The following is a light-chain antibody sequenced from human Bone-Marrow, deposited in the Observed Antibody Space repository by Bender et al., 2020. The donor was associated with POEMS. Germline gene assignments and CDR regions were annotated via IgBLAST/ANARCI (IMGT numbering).Light chain of an antibody. Sequence: QSVLTQPPSASGTPGQRVTISCSGSNSNIGTNAVNWYQQFPGTAPKLLIYSDNQRPSGVPDRFYAFKSGTSASLAISGLQSEDEADYYCCSYAGTTTRFIFGTGTKVTVL. CDR3: CSYAGTTTRFI. J-gene: IGLJ1*01. V-gene: IGLV1-44*01. CDR1: NSNIGTNA. CDR2: SDN.